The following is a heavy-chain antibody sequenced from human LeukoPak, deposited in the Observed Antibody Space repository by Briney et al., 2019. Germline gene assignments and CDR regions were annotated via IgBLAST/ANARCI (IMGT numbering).Heavy chain of an antibody. J-gene: IGHJ4*02. D-gene: IGHD1-26*01. V-gene: IGHV4-34*01. Sequence: SETLSLTCAVYGGSFSGYYWSWIRQPPGKGLEWIGEINHSGSTNYNPSLKSRVTISVDTSKNQFSLKLSSVTAADTAVYYCARYREVGATVDYWGQGTLVTVSS. CDR1: GGSFSGYY. CDR2: INHSGST. CDR3: ARYREVGATVDY.